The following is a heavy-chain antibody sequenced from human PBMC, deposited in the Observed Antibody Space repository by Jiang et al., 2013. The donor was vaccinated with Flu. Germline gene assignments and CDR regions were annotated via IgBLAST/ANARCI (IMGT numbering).Heavy chain of an antibody. Sequence: GPGLVKTSETLSLSCTVSGGSTSSSPYSWGWIRQPPGKGLEWIASIHHNGSSYYNPSLKSRVTMSVDTSKNDLYLKLTSVTAADTAVYQCVRLCKGSGMCLDVWGQGTTVTVSS. V-gene: IGHV4-39*02. CDR2: IHHNGSS. J-gene: IGHJ6*02. CDR3: VRLCKGSGMCLDV. D-gene: IGHD2-15*01. CDR1: GGSTSSSPYS.